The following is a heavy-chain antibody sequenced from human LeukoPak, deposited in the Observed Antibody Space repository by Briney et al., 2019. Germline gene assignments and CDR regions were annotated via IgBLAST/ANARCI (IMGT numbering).Heavy chain of an antibody. V-gene: IGHV3-7*01. J-gene: IGHJ4*02. Sequence: PGGSLRLSCAASGFTFSGYWMSWVRQAPGKGLEWVANIKQDGSEKYYVDSVKGRFTISRDNAKNSLYLQMNSLRAEDTAVYYCAREPPRDLHYDFWSGKPGFWGQGTLVTVSS. CDR3: AREPPRDLHYDFWSGKPGF. CDR2: IKQDGSEK. CDR1: GFTFSGYW. D-gene: IGHD3-3*01.